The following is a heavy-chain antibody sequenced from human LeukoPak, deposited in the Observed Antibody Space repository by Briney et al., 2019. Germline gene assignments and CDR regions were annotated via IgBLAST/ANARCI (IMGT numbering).Heavy chain of an antibody. Sequence: GWSLRLSCAASGFTISSYGMHWVRQAPGKGLEWVAFIRHDGSNKYYADSVKGRFTISRDNSKNTLYLQMNSLRAEDTAVYYCAKDQGFVPAAMRSAFDIWGQGTMVTVSS. CDR1: GFTISSYG. D-gene: IGHD2-2*01. J-gene: IGHJ3*02. CDR3: AKDQGFVPAAMRSAFDI. CDR2: IRHDGSNK. V-gene: IGHV3-30*02.